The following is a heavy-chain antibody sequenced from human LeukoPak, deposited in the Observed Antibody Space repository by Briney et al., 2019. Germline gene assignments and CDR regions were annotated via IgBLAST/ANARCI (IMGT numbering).Heavy chain of an antibody. J-gene: IGHJ4*02. Sequence: GGFLRLSCAASGFTFSSYGMHWVRQAPGKGLEWVAVIWYDGSNKYYADSVKGRFTISRDNSKNTLYLQMNSLRAEDTAVYYCARLPGGVRGVIITQDYWGQGTLVTVSS. D-gene: IGHD3-10*01. V-gene: IGHV3-33*08. CDR1: GFTFSSYG. CDR3: ARLPGGVRGVIITQDY. CDR2: IWYDGSNK.